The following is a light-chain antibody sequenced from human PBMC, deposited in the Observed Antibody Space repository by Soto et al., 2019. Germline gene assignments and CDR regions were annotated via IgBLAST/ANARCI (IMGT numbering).Light chain of an antibody. J-gene: IGKJ1*01. Sequence: DIQVTQSPSSLSASVGDRVTITCRASQDISGHLAWYQQKPGKVPKLLIYEASTLQIRVPSRFSASGSWTDFTLTISSLQPEDVATYYCQKYNGTPQTFGQGTKVELE. CDR2: EAS. V-gene: IGKV1-27*01. CDR1: QDISGH. CDR3: QKYNGTPQT.